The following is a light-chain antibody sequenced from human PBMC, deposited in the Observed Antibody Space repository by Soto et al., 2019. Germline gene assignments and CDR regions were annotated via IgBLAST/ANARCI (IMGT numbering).Light chain of an antibody. Sequence: QSALTQPASVSGSPGQSITISCTGTSSDVGAYDLVSWYQHHPGKVPKLIIYEATKWPSGVSHRFSGSKSGSTASLTISGLQAEDEADYYCCSYAGSYTYVFGAGTKLTVL. V-gene: IGLV2-23*01. CDR2: EAT. CDR1: SSDVGAYDL. CDR3: CSYAGSYTYV. J-gene: IGLJ3*02.